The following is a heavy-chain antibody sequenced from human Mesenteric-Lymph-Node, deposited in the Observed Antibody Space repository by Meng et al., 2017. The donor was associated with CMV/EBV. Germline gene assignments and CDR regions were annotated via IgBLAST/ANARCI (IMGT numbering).Heavy chain of an antibody. CDR3: ATGGGWAGYNDY. CDR2: IYYSGST. V-gene: IGHV4-61*08. CDR1: GGSINNADYY. Sequence: SETLSLTCNVSGGSINNADYYWNWIRQPPGKGLEWIGYIYYSGSTNYNPSLKSRVTISVDTSKNQFSLKLSSVTAADTAVYYCATGGGWAGYNDYWGQGTLVTVSS. J-gene: IGHJ4*02. D-gene: IGHD5-24*01.